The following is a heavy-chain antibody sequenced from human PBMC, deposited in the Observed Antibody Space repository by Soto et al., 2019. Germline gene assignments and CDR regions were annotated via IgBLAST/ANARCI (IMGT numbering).Heavy chain of an antibody. D-gene: IGHD6-19*01. CDR1: GYTFTNYG. CDR2: ISAYNGNT. CDR3: ARLEPQEVAGL. V-gene: IGHV1-18*01. J-gene: IGHJ4*02. Sequence: GGPVKVSCKASGYTFTNYGISWVRQAPGQGLEWMGWISAYNGNTNYAQKLQGRVTMTTDTSTSTAYMELRSLRSDDTAVYYCARLEPQEVAGLWGQGTLVTVSS.